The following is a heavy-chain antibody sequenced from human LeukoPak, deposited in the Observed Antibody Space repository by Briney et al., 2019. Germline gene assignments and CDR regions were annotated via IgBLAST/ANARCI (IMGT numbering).Heavy chain of an antibody. Sequence: GGSLRLSCAASGFTFSDYWMTWVRQAPGKGLEGVAHIKQDGSERYYGDSVKGRFTISRDNANNLVYLQMNSLGAGDTAVYYCARGWNYAFRFDYWGQGTLVTVSS. CDR2: IKQDGSER. V-gene: IGHV3-7*01. D-gene: IGHD1-7*01. CDR3: ARGWNYAFRFDY. J-gene: IGHJ4*02. CDR1: GFTFSDYW.